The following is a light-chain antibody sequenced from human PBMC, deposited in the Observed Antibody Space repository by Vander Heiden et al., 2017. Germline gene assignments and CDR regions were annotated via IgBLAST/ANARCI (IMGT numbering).Light chain of an antibody. CDR2: WAS. CDR1: QSVLYSSNNKNY. Sequence: DIVMTQSPDSLAVSLGERATINCKSSQSVLYSSNNKNYLAWYQQKPGQPPKLLIYWASTRESGVPDRFSGSGSGTDFTLTISSQHAEDVAVYYCQRYDSTPYTFGQGTKLEIK. V-gene: IGKV4-1*01. CDR3: QRYDSTPYT. J-gene: IGKJ2*01.